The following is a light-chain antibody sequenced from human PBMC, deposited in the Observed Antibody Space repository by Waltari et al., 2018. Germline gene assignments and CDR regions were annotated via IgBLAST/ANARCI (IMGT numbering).Light chain of an antibody. CDR3: QQYINPPYT. CDR2: RAS. CDR1: QSLLSTSDHRNH. J-gene: IGKJ2*01. Sequence: DIVVTQSPDSLTLSLGETATHSCQSSQSLLSTSDHRNHLAWYQQKPGQPPNLLIYRASSRESGVPDRFSAYGSGTDFTLTISSLQAEDVAVYYCQQYINPPYTFGQGTKLQI. V-gene: IGKV4-1*01.